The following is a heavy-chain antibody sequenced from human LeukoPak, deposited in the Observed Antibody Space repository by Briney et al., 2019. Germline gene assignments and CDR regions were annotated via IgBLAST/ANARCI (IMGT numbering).Heavy chain of an antibody. Sequence: GESLKISCKGSGYSLTNYWIGWVRQMPGKGLEWMGMLSPGGSGATYSPSFQGQVTISADKSISTAYLHWSSLKASDTAMYYCTRRWAGGQTFDSWGQGTMVTVSS. CDR3: TRRWAGGQTFDS. D-gene: IGHD3-16*01. CDR2: LSPGGSGA. J-gene: IGHJ3*01. CDR1: GYSLTNYW. V-gene: IGHV5-51*01.